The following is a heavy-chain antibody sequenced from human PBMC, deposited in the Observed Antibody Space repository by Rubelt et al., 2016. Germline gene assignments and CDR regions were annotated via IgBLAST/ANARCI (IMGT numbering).Heavy chain of an antibody. J-gene: IGHJ6*03. CDR1: GGSFSGYY. CDR2: INHSGST. D-gene: IGHD3-10*01. V-gene: IGHV4-34*01. CDR3: ARGASGYYYYYYMDV. Sequence: QVQLQQWGAGLLKPSETLSLTCAVYGGSFSGYYWSWIRQPPGKGLEWIGEINHSGSTNYNPSLTSRVTIPGETSKNQFSLKLGSVTAADTAVYYCARGASGYYYYYYMDVWGKGTTVTVSS.